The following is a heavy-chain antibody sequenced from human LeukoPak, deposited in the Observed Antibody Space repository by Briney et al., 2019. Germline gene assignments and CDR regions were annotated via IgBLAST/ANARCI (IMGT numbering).Heavy chain of an antibody. V-gene: IGHV1-18*01. J-gene: IGHJ4*02. CDR1: GYTFTSYG. CDR2: ISAYNGNT. CDR3: ARARYYGSGGDY. Sequence: ASVKVSCKASGYTFTSYGISWVRQAPGQGLEWMGWISAYNGNTNYAQKLQGRVTMTTNTSTSAAYMELRSLRSDDTAVYYCARARYYGSGGDYWGQGTLVTVSS. D-gene: IGHD3-10*01.